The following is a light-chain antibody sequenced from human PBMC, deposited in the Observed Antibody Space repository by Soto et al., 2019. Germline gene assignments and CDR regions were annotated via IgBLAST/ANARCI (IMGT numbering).Light chain of an antibody. V-gene: IGLV2-11*01. CDR3: CSYADRNTVWV. J-gene: IGLJ3*02. CDR2: DVD. CDR1: SSDVGGYNY. Sequence: QSALAQPRSVSGSPGQSVTISCTGTSSDVGGYNYVSWYQQHPGKAPRLIIHDVDKRPSGVPDRFSGSKSGNTASLTISGLQAGDESDYYCCSYADRNTVWVFGGGTKVTVL.